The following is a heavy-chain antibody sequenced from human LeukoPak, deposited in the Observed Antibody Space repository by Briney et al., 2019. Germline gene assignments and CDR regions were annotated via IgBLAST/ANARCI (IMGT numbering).Heavy chain of an antibody. CDR1: GFTVTSNY. CDR2: IYSGGST. D-gene: IGHD3-9*01. V-gene: IGHV3-53*01. CDR3: ASIFY. Sequence: GGSLRLSCAASGFTVTSNYMTWVRQASGKGLEWVSVIYSGGSTYYADSVKGRFAISRDNSKNTLFLQMDSLRAEDTAVYYCASIFYWGQGTLVTVSS. J-gene: IGHJ4*02.